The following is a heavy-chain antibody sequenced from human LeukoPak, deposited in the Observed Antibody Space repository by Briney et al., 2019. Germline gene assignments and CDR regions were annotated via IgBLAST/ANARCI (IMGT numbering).Heavy chain of an antibody. D-gene: IGHD3-9*01. CDR2: IIAYNGNT. V-gene: IGHV1-18*01. Sequence: GASVKVSCKASGYTFTSYGFNWVRQAPGQGLEWMGWIIAYNGNTNYAQKLQGRVTMTTDTSTSTAYMELRSLRSDDTAVYYCARAGYDLLTLAPDPANDYWGQGTLVTVCS. CDR3: ARAGYDLLTLAPDPANDY. J-gene: IGHJ4*02. CDR1: GYTFTSYG.